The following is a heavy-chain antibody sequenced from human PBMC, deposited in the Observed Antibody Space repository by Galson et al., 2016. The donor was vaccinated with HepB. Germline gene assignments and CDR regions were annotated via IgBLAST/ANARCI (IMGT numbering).Heavy chain of an antibody. CDR3: VRDNDWAFDY. Sequence: SLRLSCAASGFTFSTYAMHWVRQAPGKGLEWVSHNNRDSRLIDYADSVKGRFTVSTDNGKNSLFLQMDGLRAEDTAVYYCVRDNDWAFDYWGQGILVTVSS. CDR1: GFTFSTYA. V-gene: IGHV3-48*01. CDR2: NNRDSRLI. D-gene: IGHD1-1*01. J-gene: IGHJ4*02.